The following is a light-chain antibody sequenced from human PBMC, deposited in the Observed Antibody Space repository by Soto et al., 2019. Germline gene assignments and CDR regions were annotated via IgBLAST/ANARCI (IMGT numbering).Light chain of an antibody. CDR3: HQYERLPVT. V-gene: IGKV3-20*01. J-gene: IGKJ5*01. CDR1: QIVSNPY. Sequence: VVLTQSPATLSMSPGEAVTVSCRASQIVSNPYLAWYQRRPGQVPRLVVSSTSKRATGIPERFSGGGSGTDFTLTITSLETEDFAVYYCHQYERLPVTFGQGTRL. CDR2: STS.